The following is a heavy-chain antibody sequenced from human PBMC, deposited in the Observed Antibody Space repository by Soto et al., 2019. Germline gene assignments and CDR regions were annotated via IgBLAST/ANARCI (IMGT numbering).Heavy chain of an antibody. CDR1: GFTFGSYG. V-gene: IGHV3-30*18. CDR3: AKGRDRAGSYATEYYYYGMDV. CDR2: ISYDGSNK. Sequence: GGSLRLSCAASGFTFGSYGMHWVRQAPGKGLEWVAVISYDGSNKYYADSVKGRFTISRDNSKNTLYLQMNSLRAEDTAVYYCAKGRDRAGSYATEYYYYGMDVWGQGTTVTVSS. D-gene: IGHD3-16*01. J-gene: IGHJ6*02.